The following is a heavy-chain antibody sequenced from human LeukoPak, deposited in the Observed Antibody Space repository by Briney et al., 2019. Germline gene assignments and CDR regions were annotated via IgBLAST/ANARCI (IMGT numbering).Heavy chain of an antibody. J-gene: IGHJ4*02. V-gene: IGHV3-23*01. CDR2: ISASGVNT. CDR1: GFTFSSYA. D-gene: IGHD1-26*01. Sequence: PGGSLRLSCAASGFTFSSYAVSWVRQAPGKGLEWVSSISASGVNTFYADSVQGRFTISRDNSKSTLYLQMNSLRDEDTAVYYCAKDVPPWEPADYFDYWGQGTLVAVSS. CDR3: AKDVPPWEPADYFDY.